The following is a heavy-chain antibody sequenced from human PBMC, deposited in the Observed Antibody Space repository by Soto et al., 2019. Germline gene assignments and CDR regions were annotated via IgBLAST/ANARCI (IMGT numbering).Heavy chain of an antibody. J-gene: IGHJ3*02. D-gene: IGHD6-6*01. CDR1: GFTFEDYA. Sequence: PGGSLRLSCAVSGFTFEDYAMHWVRQAPGKGLEWVSGISWDSRGVAYADSVKGRFTISRDNAENSLHLQMNSLRAEDTAVYYCAKDSIRRSFSRSSTRARDAFDIWGQGTMVTVSS. V-gene: IGHV3-9*01. CDR2: ISWDSRGV. CDR3: AKDSIRRSFSRSSTRARDAFDI.